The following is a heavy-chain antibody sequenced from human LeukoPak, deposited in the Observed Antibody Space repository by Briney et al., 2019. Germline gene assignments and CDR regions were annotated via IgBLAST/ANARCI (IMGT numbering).Heavy chain of an antibody. CDR3: ARWAFSTSYAFDL. D-gene: IGHD2/OR15-2a*01. V-gene: IGHV4-39*07. CDR1: GGSISSSNYY. Sequence: SETLSLTCTVSGGSISSSNYYWGWIRQPPGRGLEWIGGIYYTGSTYYNPSLKSRVTLSVDTSKNQCSLKLSSVTAADTAVYYCARWAFSTSYAFDLWGQGTLVTVSS. CDR2: IYYTGST. J-gene: IGHJ3*01.